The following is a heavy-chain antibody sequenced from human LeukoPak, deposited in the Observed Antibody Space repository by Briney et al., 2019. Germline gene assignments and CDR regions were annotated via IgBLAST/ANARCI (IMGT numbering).Heavy chain of an antibody. D-gene: IGHD3-3*01. V-gene: IGHV3-30*02. CDR1: GFTFSSYG. J-gene: IGHJ4*02. Sequence: GGSLRLSCAASGFTFSSYGMHWVRQAPGKGLEWVAFIRYDGSNKYYADSVKGRFTISRDNSKNTLYLQMNSLRAEDTAVYYCAKSFGVVTLYYFDYWGQGTLVTVSS. CDR3: AKSFGVVTLYYFDY. CDR2: IRYDGSNK.